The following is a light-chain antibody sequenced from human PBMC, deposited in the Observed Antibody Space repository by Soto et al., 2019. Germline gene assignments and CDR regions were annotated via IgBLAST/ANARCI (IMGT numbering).Light chain of an antibody. J-gene: IGKJ5*01. CDR1: QSVSSNY. V-gene: IGKV3-20*01. CDR3: QQYGYSPIT. CDR2: GAS. Sequence: ELVLTQSQCTLSLSPGERATLSCRPSQSVSSNYLAWYQQKPGQAPRLLIYGASSRATGIADRFSGSGSGTDFTLTISRLEPEDFALYYCQQYGYSPITFGQGTRLEIK.